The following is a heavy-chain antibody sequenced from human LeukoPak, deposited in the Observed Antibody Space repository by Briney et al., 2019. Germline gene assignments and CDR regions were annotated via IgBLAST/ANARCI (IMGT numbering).Heavy chain of an antibody. CDR2: INHSGST. CDR3: ARHGWRLRSVAGTYFDY. Sequence: PSETLSLTCAVYGGSFSGYYWSWIRQPPGKGLEWIGEINHSGSTNYNPSLKSRVTISVDTSKNQFSLKLSSVTAADTAVYYCARHGWRLRSVAGTYFDYWGQGTLVTVSS. J-gene: IGHJ4*02. D-gene: IGHD6-19*01. V-gene: IGHV4-34*01. CDR1: GGSFSGYY.